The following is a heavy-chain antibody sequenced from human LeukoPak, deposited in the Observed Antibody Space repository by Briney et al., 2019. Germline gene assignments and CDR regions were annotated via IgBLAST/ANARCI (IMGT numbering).Heavy chain of an antibody. J-gene: IGHJ4*02. V-gene: IGHV3-23*01. D-gene: IGHD3-9*01. CDR2: IGGSGDRT. CDR3: AKDHGDILTGYGGSFDY. Sequence: GGSLRLSCAASGFTFSIYGMNWVRQSPGKGLEWVSGIGGSGDRTYYADSVKGRFTISRDNSKNTLYLQMNSLRAEDTAVYYCAKDHGDILTGYGGSFDYWGQGTLVTVSS. CDR1: GFTFSIYG.